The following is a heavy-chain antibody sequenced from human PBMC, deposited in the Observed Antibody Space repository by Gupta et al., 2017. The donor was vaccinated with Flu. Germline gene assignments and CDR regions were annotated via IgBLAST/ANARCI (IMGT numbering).Heavy chain of an antibody. Sequence: VRQATGQGLEWMGWMNPNSGNTGYAQKFQGRVTMTRNTSISTAYMELSSLRSEDTAVYYCARDSSGWENFDYWGQGTLVTVSS. CDR3: ARDSSGWENFDY. D-gene: IGHD6-19*01. J-gene: IGHJ4*02. V-gene: IGHV1-8*01. CDR2: MNPNSGNT.